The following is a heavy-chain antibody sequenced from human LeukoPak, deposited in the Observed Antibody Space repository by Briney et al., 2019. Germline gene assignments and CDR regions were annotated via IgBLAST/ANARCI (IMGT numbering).Heavy chain of an antibody. CDR1: GGSISSHY. Sequence: SETLSLTCTVSGGSISSHYWSWIRQPPGKGLEWIGYIYYSGSTNYNPSLKSRVTISVDTSKNQFSLKLSSVTAADTAVYYCARSVVGASFAFDIWGQGTMVTVSS. CDR2: IYYSGST. J-gene: IGHJ3*02. D-gene: IGHD1-26*01. V-gene: IGHV4-59*11. CDR3: ARSVVGASFAFDI.